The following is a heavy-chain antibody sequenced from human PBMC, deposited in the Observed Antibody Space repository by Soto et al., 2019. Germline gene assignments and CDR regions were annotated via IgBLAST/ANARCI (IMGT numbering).Heavy chain of an antibody. V-gene: IGHV1-18*01. J-gene: IGHJ6*02. Sequence: QGKLVQSGPEVKKPGASVKVSCKASGYTFSRYGISWVRQAPGQGLEWMGWISGYNGDTKYAQKVQGRVTMTIDTSTYTASMELRSLTSDDTAIYYCAKNGQPPYYYYGMDVWGQGTTVTVSS. CDR1: GYTFSRYG. D-gene: IGHD2-8*01. CDR2: ISGYNGDT. CDR3: AKNGQPPYYYYGMDV.